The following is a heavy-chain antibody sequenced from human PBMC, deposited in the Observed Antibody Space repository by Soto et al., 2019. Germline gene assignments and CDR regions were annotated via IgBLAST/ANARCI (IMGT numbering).Heavy chain of an antibody. V-gene: IGHV4-4*07. CDR3: VASLAASGLNWLDP. CDR2: IFANGHT. CDR1: GSPISEKY. Sequence: PSETLSLTCIVSGSPISEKYWNWVRQPPGKGLEWIGLIFANGHTDYNPSLKSRVTMSVDASKNQFSLRLTSMTAADTAVYYCVASLAASGLNWLDPWGRGTLVTVSS. J-gene: IGHJ5*02. D-gene: IGHD6-13*01.